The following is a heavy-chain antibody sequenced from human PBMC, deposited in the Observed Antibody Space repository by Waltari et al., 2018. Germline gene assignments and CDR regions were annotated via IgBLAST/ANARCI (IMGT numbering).Heavy chain of an antibody. J-gene: IGHJ4*02. Sequence: QVQLVQSGAEVKKPGSSVKVSCKASGGTFSSYAISWVRQAPGQGLEWMGGIIPSLGTANDAQKFQGRVTITADESTSTAYMGLSSLRSEDTAVYYCASIYSGSYYEENYWGQGTLVTVSS. CDR2: IIPSLGTA. V-gene: IGHV1-69*12. CDR3: ASIYSGSYYEENY. CDR1: GGTFSSYA. D-gene: IGHD1-26*01.